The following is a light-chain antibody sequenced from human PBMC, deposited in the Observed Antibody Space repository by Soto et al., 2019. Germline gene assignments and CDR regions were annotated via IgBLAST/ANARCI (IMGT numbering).Light chain of an antibody. J-gene: IGLJ2*01. CDR2: DVS. CDR3: SSYTSSSTLV. Sequence: QSVLTQPASVSGSPGQSITISCTGTSSDVGDYNYVSWYQQHPGKAPKLMIYDVSNRPSGVSNRFSGSKSGNTASLAVSGLQAEDEAAYYCSSYTSSSTLVFGGGTKVTVL. V-gene: IGLV2-14*01. CDR1: SSDVGDYNY.